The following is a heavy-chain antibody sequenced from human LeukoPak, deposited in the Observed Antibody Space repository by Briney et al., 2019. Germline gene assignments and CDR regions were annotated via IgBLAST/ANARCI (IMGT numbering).Heavy chain of an antibody. CDR1: GFTLSLYV. V-gene: IGHV3-64D*06. CDR2: ISSNGENT. CDR3: VRWTGY. D-gene: IGHD3/OR15-3a*01. Sequence: PGGSLRLSCSVSGFTLSLYVVHWLRQAPGGGLEYVSAISSNGENTFYADSVRGIYTISRVNSKNTLYLQMSSLIADGTAVYCCVRWTGYWGQGTLVTVSS. J-gene: IGHJ4*02.